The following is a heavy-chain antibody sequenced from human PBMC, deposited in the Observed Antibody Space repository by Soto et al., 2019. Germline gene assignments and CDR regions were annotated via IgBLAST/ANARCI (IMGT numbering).Heavy chain of an antibody. CDR3: ARGYRWGMDV. CDR1: EFTFSNYW. CDR2: INGDGSQT. J-gene: IGHJ6*02. Sequence: GGSLRLSCAAFEFTFSNYWFHWVRQTPGKGLMWVSRINGDGSQTFYADSVKGRFTISRDNAKNTLYLQMNSLRAEDTALYYCARGYRWGMDVWGQGTTVTVSS. D-gene: IGHD3-16*02. V-gene: IGHV3-74*01.